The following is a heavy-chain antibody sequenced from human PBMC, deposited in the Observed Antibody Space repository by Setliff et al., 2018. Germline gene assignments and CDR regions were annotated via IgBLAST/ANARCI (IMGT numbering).Heavy chain of an antibody. D-gene: IGHD3-10*01. J-gene: IGHJ4*02. CDR3: ARSQWDGLWFKELLSN. V-gene: IGHV1-18*01. Sequence: ASVKVSCKASGYSFSNYDIMWVRQAPGQGLEWMGWISVYTGHTKSAQKFQGRVTMTTDTSTSTAYMELRSLTSDDTAVYYCARSQWDGLWFKELLSNWGQGTQVTVS. CDR2: ISVYTGHT. CDR1: GYSFSNYD.